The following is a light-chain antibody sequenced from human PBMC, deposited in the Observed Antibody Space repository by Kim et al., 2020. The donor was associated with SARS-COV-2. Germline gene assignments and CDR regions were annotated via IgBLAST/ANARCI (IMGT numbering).Light chain of an antibody. V-gene: IGLV1-47*01. CDR2: RND. CDR1: ISNIGSHS. CDR3: AARDDTLSGFL. J-gene: IGLJ1*01. Sequence: QSVTISCSGSISNIGSHSVYWYQQFPGTAPKLLIYRNDQRPSGVPDRFSGSKSGTSASLAISGLRSADEADYYCAARDDTLSGFLFGGGTKVTVL.